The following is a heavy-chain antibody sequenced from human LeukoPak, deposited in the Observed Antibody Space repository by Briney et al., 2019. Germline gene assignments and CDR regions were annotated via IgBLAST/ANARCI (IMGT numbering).Heavy chain of an antibody. CDR3: ARINSGRHLGDAFDI. CDR1: GFNFNTYS. V-gene: IGHV3-48*04. J-gene: IGHJ3*02. CDR2: ISSSSRKI. Sequence: GGSLRLSCAASGFNFNTYSMNWVRQAPGKGLEWISYISSSSRKIFYADSVRGRFTISRNNAKNSLFLQMNSLRAEDTAVYYCARINSGRHLGDAFDIWGQGTTVTVSS. D-gene: IGHD1-26*01.